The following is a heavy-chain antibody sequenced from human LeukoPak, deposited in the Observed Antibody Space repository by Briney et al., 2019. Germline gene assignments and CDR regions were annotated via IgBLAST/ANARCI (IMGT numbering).Heavy chain of an antibody. J-gene: IGHJ4*02. Sequence: GASVKVSCTVSGYTLIELSIQWVRQAPGKGLEWMGNFDPEEGKTIYAQKFQGRVTMTEDTSTDTAYMELSSLRSEDTAVYYCARGDYGDYFVEDGPFEYYFDYWGQGTLVTVSP. CDR1: GYTLIELS. D-gene: IGHD4-17*01. CDR2: FDPEEGKT. CDR3: ARGDYGDYFVEDGPFEYYFDY. V-gene: IGHV1-24*01.